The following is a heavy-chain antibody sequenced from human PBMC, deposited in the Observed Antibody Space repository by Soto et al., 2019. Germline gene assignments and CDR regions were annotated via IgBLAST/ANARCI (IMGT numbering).Heavy chain of an antibody. Sequence: SPRPSFAASGFTFSSYAMSWVPPAPGKGLEWVSAISGSGGSTYYAGSVKGRFTISRDNSKNTLYLQMNSLRAEDTAVYYCAKEQKDSSSWSELNYWGQGTLVTVLL. D-gene: IGHD6-13*01. CDR3: AKEQKDSSSWSELNY. CDR2: ISGSGGST. CDR1: GFTFSSYA. V-gene: IGHV3-23*01. J-gene: IGHJ4*02.